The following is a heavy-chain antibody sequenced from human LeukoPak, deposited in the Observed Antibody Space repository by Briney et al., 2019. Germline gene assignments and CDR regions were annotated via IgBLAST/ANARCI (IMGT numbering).Heavy chain of an antibody. CDR3: ARVIPAAYNNWFDP. CDR2: IYYSGST. CDR1: GGSISSYY. D-gene: IGHD2-2*01. Sequence: SETLSLTCTVSGGSISSYYWGWIRQPPGKGLEWIGYIYYSGSTNYNPSLKSRVTISVDTSKNQFSLKLSSVTAADTAVYYCARVIPAAYNNWFDPWGQGTLVTVSS. J-gene: IGHJ5*02. V-gene: IGHV4-59*01.